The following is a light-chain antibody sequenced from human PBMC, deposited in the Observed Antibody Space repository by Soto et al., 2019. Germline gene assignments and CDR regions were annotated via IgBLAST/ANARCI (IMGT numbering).Light chain of an antibody. J-gene: IGKJ1*01. CDR1: QSVSSN. V-gene: IGKV3-15*01. CDR3: TQYNNWPWT. CDR2: GAS. Sequence: EIVMTQSPATLSVSPGERATLSCRASQSVSSNLAWYQQKPGQAPRLLIYGASTRATGIPARFSGSGSGTEFTLNNSSLQSEDFAVYYCTQYNNWPWTFGQGNKVEI.